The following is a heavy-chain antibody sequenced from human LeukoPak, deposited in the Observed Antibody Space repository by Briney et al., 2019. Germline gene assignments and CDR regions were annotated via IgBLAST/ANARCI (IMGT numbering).Heavy chain of an antibody. CDR2: IIPIFGTA. J-gene: IGHJ4*02. Sequence: ASVKVSCKASGGTFSSYAISWVRQAPGQGLEWMGGIIPIFGTANYAQKFQGRVTITADKSTSTAYMELSSLRSEDTAVYYCAKPCGRSYQNDYWGQGTLVTVSS. CDR1: GGTFSSYA. CDR3: AKPCGRSYQNDY. D-gene: IGHD1-26*01. V-gene: IGHV1-69*06.